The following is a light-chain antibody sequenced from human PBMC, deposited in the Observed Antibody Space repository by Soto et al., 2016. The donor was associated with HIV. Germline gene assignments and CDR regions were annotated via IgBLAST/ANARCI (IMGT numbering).Light chain of an antibody. CDR2: EDR. CDR1: NIGTFA. CDR3: QVWTNNSGV. J-gene: IGLJ1*01. V-gene: IGLV3-21*03. Sequence: SYELTQPPSVSVAPGKTATITCGGDNIGTFAVQWYQQKPGQAPALVVYEDRLRPSGIPERISASNSGNTATLTITGVEARDEADYYCQVWTNNSGVFGPGTQVIVL.